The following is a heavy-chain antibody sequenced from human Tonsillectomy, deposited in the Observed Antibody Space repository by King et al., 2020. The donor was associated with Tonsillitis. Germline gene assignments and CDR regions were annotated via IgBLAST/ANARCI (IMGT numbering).Heavy chain of an antibody. Sequence: VQLVGSGGGLVQPGGSLRLSCAASGFTFSSYEMNWVRQAPGKGLEWVSYISISGSTIYYADPLKGRFTISRDNAKNSLYLQMNSLRAEDTAVYYCARGPYDFWSGYLNWFDPWGQGTLVTVSS. J-gene: IGHJ5*02. CDR1: GFTFSSYE. V-gene: IGHV3-48*03. D-gene: IGHD3-3*01. CDR2: ISISGSTI. CDR3: ARGPYDFWSGYLNWFDP.